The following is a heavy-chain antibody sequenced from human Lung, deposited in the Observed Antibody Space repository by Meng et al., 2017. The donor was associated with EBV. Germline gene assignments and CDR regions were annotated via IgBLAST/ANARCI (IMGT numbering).Heavy chain of an antibody. CDR2: INTNTGNP. V-gene: IGHV7-4-1*02. CDR1: GYTFTSYA. Sequence: QVQLLQFGSGLKKPGASVKVSCKASGYTFTSYAMNWVRQAPGQGLEWMGWINTNTGNPTYAQGFTGRFVFSLDTSVSTAYLQISSLKAADTAVYYCARLYCSGGSCYTIDYWGQGTLVTVSS. D-gene: IGHD2-15*01. CDR3: ARLYCSGGSCYTIDY. J-gene: IGHJ4*02.